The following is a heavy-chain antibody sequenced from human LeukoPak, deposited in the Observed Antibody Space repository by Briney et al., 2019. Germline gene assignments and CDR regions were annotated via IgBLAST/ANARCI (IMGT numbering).Heavy chain of an antibody. J-gene: IGHJ4*02. V-gene: IGHV3-23*01. CDR1: GFSFSSYG. Sequence: PGGSLRLSCAASGFSFSSYGMSWVRQAPGKGLEWVSAISSTGGTTYYADSVKGRFTISRDNSKNTLYLQMSSLRAEDTAVYYCAGGAAALDYWGQGTLVTVSS. D-gene: IGHD6-13*01. CDR3: AGGAAALDY. CDR2: ISSTGGTT.